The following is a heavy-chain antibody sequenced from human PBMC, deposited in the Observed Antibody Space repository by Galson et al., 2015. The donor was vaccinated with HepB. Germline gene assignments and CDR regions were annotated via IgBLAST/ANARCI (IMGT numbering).Heavy chain of an antibody. D-gene: IGHD2-2*01. V-gene: IGHV3-21*01. CDR3: ARVLSTSWASGFDY. CDR1: EFIFSDFT. Sequence: SLRLSCAGSEFIFSDFTMNWVRQAPGKGLEWVSSISSSGHYTDYADSVTGRFTISRDNAKNSLFLQMNSLRADDTAVYYCARVLSTSWASGFDYWGQGTLVTVS. J-gene: IGHJ4*02. CDR2: ISSSGHYT.